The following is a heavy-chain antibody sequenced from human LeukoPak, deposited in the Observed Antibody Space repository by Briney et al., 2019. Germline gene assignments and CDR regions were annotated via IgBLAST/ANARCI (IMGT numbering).Heavy chain of an antibody. CDR3: ARGALIRRGTDY. Sequence: PSETLSLTCAVYGGSFSGYYWSWIRQPPGKGLEWIGEINHSGSTNYNPSLKSRVTISVDTSKNQFSLKLSSVTAADTAVYYCARGALIRRGTDYWGQGTLVTVSS. J-gene: IGHJ4*02. V-gene: IGHV4-34*01. D-gene: IGHD1-1*01. CDR2: INHSGST. CDR1: GGSFSGYY.